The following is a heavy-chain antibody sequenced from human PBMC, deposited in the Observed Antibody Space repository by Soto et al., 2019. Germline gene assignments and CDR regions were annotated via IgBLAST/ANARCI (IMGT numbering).Heavy chain of an antibody. CDR2: INAGNGNT. J-gene: IGHJ4*02. Sequence: QVQLVQSGAEVKKPGASVKVSCKASGYTFTSYAMHWVRQAPGQRLEWMGWINAGNGNTKYSQKFQGRVTFTSDTSASTAYMELSSLRPENRAVYSSARDLPPIDYRGQGTLVTVSS. V-gene: IGHV1-3*01. CDR3: ARDLPPIDY. CDR1: GYTFTSYA.